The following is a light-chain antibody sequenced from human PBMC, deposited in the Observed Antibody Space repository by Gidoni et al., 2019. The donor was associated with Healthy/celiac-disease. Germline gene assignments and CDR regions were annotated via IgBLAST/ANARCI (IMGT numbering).Light chain of an antibody. CDR3: HQRSNWPWT. J-gene: IGKJ1*01. Sequence: EIVLTQSPATLSLFPGERATLSCRASQSVSSYLAWYQQKPGLAPRLLLYDASNRATGIPARFSGSGSGTDFTLTISSLDPEDFAVYYCHQRSNWPWTFGQGTKVEIK. CDR2: DAS. CDR1: QSVSSY. V-gene: IGKV3-11*01.